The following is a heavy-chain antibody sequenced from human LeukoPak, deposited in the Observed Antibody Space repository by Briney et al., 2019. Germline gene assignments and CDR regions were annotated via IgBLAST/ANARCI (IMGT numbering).Heavy chain of an antibody. Sequence: GGSLRLSCAASGFTFSSYSMNWVRQAPGKGLEWVSYISSSSSTIYYADSVKGRFTISRDNAKNSLYLQMNSLRAEDTAVYYCAREPDFWSGYANFDYWGQGTLVTISS. CDR2: ISSSSSTI. CDR3: AREPDFWSGYANFDY. J-gene: IGHJ4*02. V-gene: IGHV3-48*01. CDR1: GFTFSSYS. D-gene: IGHD3-3*01.